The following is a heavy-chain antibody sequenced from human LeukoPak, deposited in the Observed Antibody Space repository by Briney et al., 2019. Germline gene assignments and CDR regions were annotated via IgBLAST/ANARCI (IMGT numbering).Heavy chain of an antibody. CDR3: AGGRIQLWLRHAYYFDY. J-gene: IGHJ4*02. CDR2: INHSGST. Sequence: SETLSLTCAVYGGSFSGYYWSWIRQPPGKGLEWIGEINHSGSTNYNPSLKSRVTISVDTSKNQFSLKLSSVTAADTAVYYCAGGRIQLWLRHAYYFDYWGQGNLVTVSS. V-gene: IGHV4-34*01. CDR1: GGSFSGYY. D-gene: IGHD5-18*01.